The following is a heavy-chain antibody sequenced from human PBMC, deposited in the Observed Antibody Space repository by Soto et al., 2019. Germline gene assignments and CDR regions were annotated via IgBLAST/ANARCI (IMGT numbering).Heavy chain of an antibody. J-gene: IGHJ6*02. CDR2: ITETGADT. CDR3: TKASSDRNHMEV. V-gene: IGHV3-23*01. CDR1: GFTFGKFF. Sequence: GGSLILSWASSGFTFGKFFMRWVRQTPGKGLEWVSTITETGADTYYTDSVKGRFTISRDNSKNTLYLQMTTLRAEDTALYYCTKASSDRNHMEVRGPGTTVNVSS.